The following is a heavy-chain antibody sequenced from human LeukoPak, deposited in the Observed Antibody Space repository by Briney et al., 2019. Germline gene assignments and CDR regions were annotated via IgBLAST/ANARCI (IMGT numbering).Heavy chain of an antibody. CDR3: AKDFVHYDNSGYYDYFDY. Sequence: GGSLRLSCAASGFTFSSYAMSWVRQAPGKGLEWVSAISGSGGSTYYADSVKGRFTISRDNSKNTLYLQMNSLRAEDTAVYYCAKDFVHYDNSGYYDYFDYWGQGTLVTVSS. CDR2: ISGSGGST. V-gene: IGHV3-23*01. J-gene: IGHJ4*02. CDR1: GFTFSSYA. D-gene: IGHD3-22*01.